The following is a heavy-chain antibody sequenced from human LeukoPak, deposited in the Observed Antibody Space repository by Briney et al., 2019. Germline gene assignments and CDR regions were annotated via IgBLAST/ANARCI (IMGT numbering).Heavy chain of an antibody. CDR1: GLTFSSHA. J-gene: IGHJ6*02. V-gene: IGHV3-23*01. CDR3: AKVVPPVARGYYYYGMDA. D-gene: IGHD4-23*01. CDR2: ISGSGGST. Sequence: VGSLRLSCAASGLTFSSHAMSCVRQAPGKRLEWVSAISGSGGSTYYAASVKGRFTISRAKSKNTLYLQMNGLRAEDMAVYYCAKVVPPVARGYYYYGMDAWGQGTTVTVSS.